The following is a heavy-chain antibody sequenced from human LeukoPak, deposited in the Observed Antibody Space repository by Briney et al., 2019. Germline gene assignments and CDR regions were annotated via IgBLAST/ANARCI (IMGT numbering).Heavy chain of an antibody. Sequence: PGGSLRLSCAASGFTVSSNYMSWVRQAPGKGLEWVSVIYSGGSTYYADSVKGRFTISRDNSKNTLYLQMNSLRAEDTAVYCCARDRYSGSYWDPYYYYGMDVWGQGTTVTVSS. D-gene: IGHD1-26*01. CDR1: GFTVSSNY. V-gene: IGHV3-53*01. CDR3: ARDRYSGSYWDPYYYYGMDV. J-gene: IGHJ6*02. CDR2: IYSGGST.